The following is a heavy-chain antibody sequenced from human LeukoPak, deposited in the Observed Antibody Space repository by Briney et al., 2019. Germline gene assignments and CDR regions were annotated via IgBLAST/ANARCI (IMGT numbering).Heavy chain of an antibody. CDR1: GDSISSYY. D-gene: IGHD6-13*01. Sequence: SGPTLVKPSETLSHTCTVSGDSISSYYWSWIRQPPGKGLEWIGYIYYSGSTSYNSALKSRVTMSVDKSKNQFSLKLKSATAADTAVYFCARGGSRWYKWFDPWGQGTLVIVSS. V-gene: IGHV4-59*01. J-gene: IGHJ5*02. CDR2: IYYSGST. CDR3: ARGGSRWYKWFDP.